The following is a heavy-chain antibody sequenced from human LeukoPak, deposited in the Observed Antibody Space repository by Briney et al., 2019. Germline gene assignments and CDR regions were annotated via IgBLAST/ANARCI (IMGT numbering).Heavy chain of an antibody. CDR2: INAGNGDT. Sequence: ASVKVSCKASGYTFTKYVVHRVRQAPGQRPEWMGWINAGNGDTKYSQNFQDRVTTTRDTSANTAYMELSSLTSEDTALYYCARDDCGDTCYPGGYWGQGTLVTVSS. CDR1: GYTFTKYV. V-gene: IGHV1-3*01. J-gene: IGHJ4*02. D-gene: IGHD2-21*01. CDR3: ARDDCGDTCYPGGY.